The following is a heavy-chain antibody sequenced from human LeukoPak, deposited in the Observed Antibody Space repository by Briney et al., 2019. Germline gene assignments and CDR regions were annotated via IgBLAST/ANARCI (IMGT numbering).Heavy chain of an antibody. Sequence: ASVKVSCKASGYTFTSYGISWVRQAPGQGLEWMGWISAYNGNTNYARKLQGRVTMTTDTSTSTAYMELRSLRSDDTAVYYCARDDRQYSSGRGWFDPWGQGTLVTVSS. V-gene: IGHV1-18*04. CDR1: GYTFTSYG. CDR2: ISAYNGNT. D-gene: IGHD6-19*01. CDR3: ARDDRQYSSGRGWFDP. J-gene: IGHJ5*02.